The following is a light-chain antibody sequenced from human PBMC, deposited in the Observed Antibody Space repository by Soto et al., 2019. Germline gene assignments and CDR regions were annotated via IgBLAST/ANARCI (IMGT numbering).Light chain of an antibody. J-gene: IGKJ4*01. CDR1: QSVSSSY. CDR2: GAS. Sequence: EIVLTQSPGTLSLSPGERATLSCRASQSVSSSYLAWYQQKPGQAPRLLIYGASTRATGIPDRFSGSGSGTDFTLTVSRLEPEDFAVYYCQQFGDSLTFGGGTKADIK. V-gene: IGKV3-20*01. CDR3: QQFGDSLT.